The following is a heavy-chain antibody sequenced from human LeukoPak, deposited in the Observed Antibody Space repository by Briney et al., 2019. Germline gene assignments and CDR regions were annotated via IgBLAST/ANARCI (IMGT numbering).Heavy chain of an antibody. V-gene: IGHV3-7*01. Sequence: PGGSLRLSCAASGFTFSSYWMSWVRQAPGKGLEWVANIKQDGSEKYYVDSVKGRFTISRDNAKNSLYLQMNSLRAEDTAVYYCARVLRGYSYGRCYYGMDVWGQGTTVTVSS. D-gene: IGHD5-18*01. CDR3: ARVLRGYSYGRCYYGMDV. CDR1: GFTFSSYW. J-gene: IGHJ6*02. CDR2: IKQDGSEK.